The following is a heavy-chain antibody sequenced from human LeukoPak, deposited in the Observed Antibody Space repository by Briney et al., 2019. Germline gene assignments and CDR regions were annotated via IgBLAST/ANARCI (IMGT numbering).Heavy chain of an antibody. Sequence: SETLSLTCAVYGGSFSGYYWSWIRQPPGKGLEWIGEIDHSGSTNYDPSLKSRVTISVDTSKNQFSLKLSSVTAADTAVHYCARDQRRTYYYDSSGYYPTSKYFQHWGQGTLVTVSS. J-gene: IGHJ1*01. CDR3: ARDQRRTYYYDSSGYYPTSKYFQH. CDR1: GGSFSGYY. CDR2: IDHSGST. D-gene: IGHD3-22*01. V-gene: IGHV4-34*01.